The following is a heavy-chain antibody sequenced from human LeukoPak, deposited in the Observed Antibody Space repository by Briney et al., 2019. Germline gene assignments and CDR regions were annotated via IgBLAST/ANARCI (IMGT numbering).Heavy chain of an antibody. CDR3: AKGHIVAAGYFDY. CDR1: GGSISSGGYY. Sequence: SQTLSLTCTVSGGSISSGGYYWSWIRQDPGKGLEWIGYIYYSGSTYYNPSLKSRVTISVDTSKNQFSLKLSSVTAADTAVYYCAKGHIVAAGYFDYWGQGTLVTVSS. V-gene: IGHV4-31*03. J-gene: IGHJ4*02. D-gene: IGHD2-21*01. CDR2: IYYSGST.